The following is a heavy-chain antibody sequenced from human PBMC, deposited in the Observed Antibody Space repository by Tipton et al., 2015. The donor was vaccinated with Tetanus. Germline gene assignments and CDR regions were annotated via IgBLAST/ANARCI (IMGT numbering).Heavy chain of an antibody. V-gene: IGHV4-30-4*01. CDR2: ISYSGST. D-gene: IGHD3-22*01. CDR3: ARDHRGYHYDSSGYYSPLYYFDY. Sequence: TLSLTCAVSGGSFSDYYWTWIRQSPGKGLEWIGYISYSGSTYYNPSLKSRVTISADTSKNQFSLKVTSVTAADTAVYYCARDHRGYHYDSSGYYSPLYYFDYWGQGTLVTVSS. CDR1: GGSFSDYY. J-gene: IGHJ4*02.